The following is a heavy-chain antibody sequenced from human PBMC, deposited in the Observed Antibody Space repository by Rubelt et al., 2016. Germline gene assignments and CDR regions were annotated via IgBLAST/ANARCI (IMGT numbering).Heavy chain of an antibody. CDR1: GGSFSGYY. CDR3: ARAGSSGPPPL. Sequence: QVQLQQWGAGLLKPSETLSLTCAVYGGSFSGYYWTWIRQPPGKGLEWIGEINHSGSTNYNPSLKSRVTLSLDTSKGQFSLKLGAGTAADTGVYFCARAGSSGPPPLWGPGTLVTVSS. D-gene: IGHD6-19*01. V-gene: IGHV4-34*01. J-gene: IGHJ4*02. CDR2: INHSGST.